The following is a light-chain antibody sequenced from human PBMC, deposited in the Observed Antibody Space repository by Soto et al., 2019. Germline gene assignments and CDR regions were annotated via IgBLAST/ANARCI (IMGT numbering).Light chain of an antibody. J-gene: IGLJ2*01. CDR3: AIRDANLSGL. CDR2: MKD. Sequence: QSVLTQPPSASGTPGQRVTISCSGSSCNIDDHYFDWYQKHPGTAPKLLIFMKDDRPSGVPDRFSASRSGTSASLSISGLRSEDEADYYGAIRDANLSGLFGGGTQLTVL. CDR1: SCNIDDHY. V-gene: IGLV1-47*01.